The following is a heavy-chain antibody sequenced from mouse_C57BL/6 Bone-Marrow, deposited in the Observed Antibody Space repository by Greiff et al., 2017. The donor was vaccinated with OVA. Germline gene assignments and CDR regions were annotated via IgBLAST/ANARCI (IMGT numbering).Heavy chain of an antibody. J-gene: IGHJ3*01. Sequence: EVHLVESGGGLVQPGGSLKLSCAASGFTFSDYGMAWVRQAPRKGPEWVAFISNLAYSIYYADTVTGRFTISRENAKNTLYLEMSSLRSEDTAMYYCARHETGTLAWFAYWGQGTLVTVSA. V-gene: IGHV5-15*01. CDR3: ARHETGTLAWFAY. D-gene: IGHD4-1*01. CDR2: ISNLAYSI. CDR1: GFTFSDYG.